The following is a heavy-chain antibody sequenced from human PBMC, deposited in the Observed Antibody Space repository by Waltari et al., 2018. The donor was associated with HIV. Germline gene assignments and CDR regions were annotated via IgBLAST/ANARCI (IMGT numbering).Heavy chain of an antibody. CDR1: GFSLSTSGVG. V-gene: IGHV2-5*01. Sequence: QITLKESGPTLVKPTQTLTLTCTFSGFSLSTSGVGVGWIRQPPGKALEWLALIYWNDDKRYSTSLKSRLTITKDTSKNQVVLTMTNMDPVDTATYYCAHSHLPYGFVGFDYWGQGTLVTVSS. J-gene: IGHJ4*02. D-gene: IGHD3-10*01. CDR2: IYWNDDK. CDR3: AHSHLPYGFVGFDY.